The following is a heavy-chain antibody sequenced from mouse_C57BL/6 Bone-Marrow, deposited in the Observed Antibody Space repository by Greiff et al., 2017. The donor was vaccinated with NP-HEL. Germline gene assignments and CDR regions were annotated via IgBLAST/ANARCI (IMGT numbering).Heavy chain of an antibody. Sequence: QVHVKQSGAELVRPGASVKLSCKASGYTFTDYYINWVKQRPGQGLEWIARIYPGSGNTYYNEKFKGKATLTAEKSSSTAYMQLSSLTSEDSAVYFCARFITTVPYFDYWGQGTTLTVSS. V-gene: IGHV1-76*01. CDR3: ARFITTVPYFDY. D-gene: IGHD1-1*01. CDR2: IYPGSGNT. CDR1: GYTFTDYY. J-gene: IGHJ2*01.